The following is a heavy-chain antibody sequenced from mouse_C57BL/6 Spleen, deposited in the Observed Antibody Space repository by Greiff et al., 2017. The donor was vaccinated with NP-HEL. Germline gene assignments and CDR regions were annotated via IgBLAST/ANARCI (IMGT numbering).Heavy chain of an antibody. D-gene: IGHD2-4*01. J-gene: IGHJ4*01. Sequence: EVQLQQSGAELVKPGASVKLSCTASGFNIKDYYMHWVKQRTEQGLEWIGRIDPEDGETKYVPKFQGKATITADTSSNTAYLQLSSLTSEDTAVYYCASLYDYDGYYYAMDYWGQGTSVTVSS. CDR3: ASLYDYDGYYYAMDY. CDR1: GFNIKDYY. V-gene: IGHV14-2*01. CDR2: IDPEDGET.